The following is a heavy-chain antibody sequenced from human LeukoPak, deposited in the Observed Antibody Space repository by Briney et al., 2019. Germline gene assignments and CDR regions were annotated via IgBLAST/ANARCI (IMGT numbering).Heavy chain of an antibody. D-gene: IGHD2-2*01. Sequence: ASVKVSCKASGYSFGIFGISWVRQAPGQGLEWMGWISANTGNTNNAQKLQGRVTMTTDTFTSTAYMELRSLRSDDTAVYYCARVGVVVPAAWFDPWGQGTLVTVSS. CDR1: GYSFGIFG. V-gene: IGHV1-18*01. CDR2: ISANTGNT. J-gene: IGHJ5*02. CDR3: ARVGVVVPAAWFDP.